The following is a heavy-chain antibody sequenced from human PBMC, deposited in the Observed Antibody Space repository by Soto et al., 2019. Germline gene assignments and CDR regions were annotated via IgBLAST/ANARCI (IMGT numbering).Heavy chain of an antibody. CDR2: ISYDGKNE. V-gene: IGHV3-30*04. CDR3: ARDGYSGRSDGFDV. D-gene: IGHD1-26*01. J-gene: IGHJ3*01. CDR1: GFTFGAYT. Sequence: QVQLVESGGGVVQPGRSLRLSCAASGFTFGAYTMHWVRQPPGKGPEWVAVISYDGKNEHYTDPVKGRFTVSRDNSKSTLYLQMNSLKSEDTAVYYCARDGYSGRSDGFDVWGQGTMVTVSS.